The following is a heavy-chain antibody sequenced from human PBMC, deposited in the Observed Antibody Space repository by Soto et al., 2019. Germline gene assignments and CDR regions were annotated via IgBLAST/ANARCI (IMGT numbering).Heavy chain of an antibody. CDR2: ISTYNGNT. CDR1: GYTFISYS. D-gene: IGHD6-13*01. V-gene: IGHV1-18*04. CDR3: AREGAHSTGWYDYFDQ. J-gene: IGHJ4*02. Sequence: QVQLVQSGGEVKKPGASVNISCKATGYTFISYSITWVRQVPGQGLEWMGWISTYNGNTKYAQSLQGRVILTRDTSTNTAFVEIRGLRSDDTAIYYCAREGAHSTGWYDYFDQWGQGTLVAVSS.